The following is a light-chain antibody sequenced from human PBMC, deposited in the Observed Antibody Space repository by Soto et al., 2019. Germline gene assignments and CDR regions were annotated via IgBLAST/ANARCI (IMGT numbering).Light chain of an antibody. V-gene: IGKV3-11*01. CDR3: QQRLSWPIT. CDR1: QTIGAY. J-gene: IGKJ5*01. CDR2: DAS. Sequence: VLTQSPATLSLSPGEKATLSCRASQTIGAYLAWYQHKPGQAPRLLIFDASHRASGVPPRFSGSGSGTDFTLTISSLEPEDFAIYYCQQRLSWPITFGQGTRLEIK.